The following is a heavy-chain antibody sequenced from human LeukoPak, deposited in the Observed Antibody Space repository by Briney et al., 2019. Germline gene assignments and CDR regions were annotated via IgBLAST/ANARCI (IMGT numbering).Heavy chain of an antibody. CDR3: ARVAGAAGQRSYFDY. CDR1: GYTFTSYG. V-gene: IGHV1-18*01. CDR2: ISAYNGNT. J-gene: IGHJ4*02. Sequence: ASVKVSCKASGYTFTSYGISWVRQAPGQGREWMGWISAYNGNTDYAQKLQGRVTMTTDTSTSTAYMELRSLRSDDTAVYYCARVAGAAGQRSYFDYWGQGTLVTVSS. D-gene: IGHD6-13*01.